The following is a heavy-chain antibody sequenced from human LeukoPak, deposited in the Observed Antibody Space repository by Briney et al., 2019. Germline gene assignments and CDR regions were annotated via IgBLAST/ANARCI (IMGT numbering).Heavy chain of an antibody. CDR3: ARDLWDFWSGFDY. J-gene: IGHJ4*02. CDR1: GFTFSSYE. CDR2: ISSSGSTI. V-gene: IGHV3-48*03. D-gene: IGHD3-3*01. Sequence: GGSPRLSCAASGFTFSSYEMTWVRQAPGKGLEWVSYISSSGSTIYYADSVKGRFTISRDKATNSLYLQMNSLRAEDTAVYYCARDLWDFWSGFDYWGQGPLVTVSS.